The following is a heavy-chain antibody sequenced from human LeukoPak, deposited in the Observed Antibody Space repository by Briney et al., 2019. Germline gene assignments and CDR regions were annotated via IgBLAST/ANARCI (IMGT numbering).Heavy chain of an antibody. CDR3: AKDWWELPY. V-gene: IGHV3-30*04. D-gene: IGHD1-26*01. CDR2: ISYDGSNK. J-gene: IGHJ4*02. Sequence: GGSLRLSCAASGFTFSSYTLHWVRQAPGRGLEWVAVISYDGSNKYYADSVRGRFTISRDNSKNTLYLQMNSLRAEDTAVYYCAKDWWELPYWGQGTLVTVSS. CDR1: GFTFSSYT.